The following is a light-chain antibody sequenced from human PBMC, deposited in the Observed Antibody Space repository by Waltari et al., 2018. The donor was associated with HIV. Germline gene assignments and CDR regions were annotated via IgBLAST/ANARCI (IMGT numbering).Light chain of an antibody. J-gene: IGLJ1*01. Sequence: QSALTQPASVSGSPGQAITISCTGTSSDVGTYNYVSWYQQHPGKAPKLMIYEVSNRPSGVSNRFSGSKSGNTASLTISGLLAEDEADYYCTSYARGIIYVFGTGTKVTVL. V-gene: IGLV2-14*01. CDR3: TSYARGIIYV. CDR2: EVS. CDR1: SSDVGTYNY.